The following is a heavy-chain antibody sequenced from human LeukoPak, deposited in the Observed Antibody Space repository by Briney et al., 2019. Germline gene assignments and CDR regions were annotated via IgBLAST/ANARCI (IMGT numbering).Heavy chain of an antibody. CDR3: ALMYSGGWTRVRAVNY. CDR2: IYYSGST. Sequence: TSETLSLTYTVSGGSISSSSYYWGWIRQPPGKGLEWIVSIYYSGSTYYNPSLKSRVTISVDTSKNQFSLKLSSVTAADTAVYYCALMYSGGWTRVRAVNYWGQGTLVTVSS. J-gene: IGHJ4*02. CDR1: GGSISSSSYY. D-gene: IGHD6-19*01. V-gene: IGHV4-39*01.